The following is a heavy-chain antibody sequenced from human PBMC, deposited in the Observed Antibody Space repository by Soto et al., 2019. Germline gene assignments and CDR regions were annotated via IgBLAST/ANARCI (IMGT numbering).Heavy chain of an antibody. D-gene: IGHD3-22*01. V-gene: IGHV3-23*01. J-gene: IGHJ6*02. Sequence: PVGSLRLSCAASGFTFSSYAMSWVRQAPGKGLEWVSAISGSGGSTYYADSVKGRFTISRDNSKNTLYLQMNSLRAEDTAVYYCAKAVRDYYDSSGYYSSYYYYYGMDVWGQGTTVTVSS. CDR3: AKAVRDYYDSSGYYSSYYYYYGMDV. CDR2: ISGSGGST. CDR1: GFTFSSYA.